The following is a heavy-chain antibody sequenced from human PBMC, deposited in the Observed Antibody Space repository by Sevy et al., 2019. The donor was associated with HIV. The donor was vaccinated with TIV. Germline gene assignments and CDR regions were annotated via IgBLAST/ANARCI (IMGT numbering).Heavy chain of an antibody. CDR1: TFRVIDNY. V-gene: IGHV3-66*01. Sequence: GGSLRLSCAASTFRVIDNYMSWVRQAPGNGLEWVSTIYSGGSTFYADSVKGRFTISRDNSKNTLYLQMNSLRAEDTAVYYCARDRYYDASGYYYYYYGLDVWGQGTTVTVSS. D-gene: IGHD3-22*01. J-gene: IGHJ6*02. CDR3: ARDRYYDASGYYYYYYGLDV. CDR2: IYSGGST.